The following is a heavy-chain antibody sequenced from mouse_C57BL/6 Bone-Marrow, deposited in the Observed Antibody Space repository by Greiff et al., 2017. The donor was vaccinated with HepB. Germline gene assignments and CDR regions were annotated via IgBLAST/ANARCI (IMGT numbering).Heavy chain of an antibody. J-gene: IGHJ4*01. CDR1: GFTFSDYG. CDR2: ISSGSSTI. D-gene: IGHD6-1*01. Sequence: EVKVVESGGGLVKPGGSLKLSCAASGFTFSDYGMHWVRQAPEKGLEWVAYISSGSSTIYYADTVKGRFTISRDNAKNTLFLQMTSLRSEDTAMYYCARWRSAGYYAMDYWGQGTSVTVSS. CDR3: ARWRSAGYYAMDY. V-gene: IGHV5-17*01.